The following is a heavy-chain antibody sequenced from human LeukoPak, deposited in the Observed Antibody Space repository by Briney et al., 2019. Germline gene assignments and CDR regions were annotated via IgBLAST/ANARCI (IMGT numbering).Heavy chain of an antibody. Sequence: GGSLRLSCAASGFTFSTYAMSWVRQAPGKGLEWVSALSGSGVTTYYADSVKGRFTVSRDNSKNTLCLQMNSLRADDTAVYYCAKARDSSSPRNFDYWGQGTLVTVSS. V-gene: IGHV3-23*01. CDR1: GFTFSTYA. CDR2: LSGSGVTT. D-gene: IGHD6-6*01. J-gene: IGHJ4*02. CDR3: AKARDSSSPRNFDY.